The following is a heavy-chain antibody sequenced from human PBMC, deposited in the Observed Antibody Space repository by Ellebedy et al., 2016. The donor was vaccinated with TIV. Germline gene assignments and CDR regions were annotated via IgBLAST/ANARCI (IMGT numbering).Heavy chain of an antibody. J-gene: IGHJ4*02. CDR3: AADLVTNWNGDY. CDR2: INPNSGGT. CDR1: GYTFTGYY. D-gene: IGHD1-1*01. Sequence: ASVKVSXXASGYTFTGYYMHWVRQAPGQGLEWMGCINPNSGGTNYAHKFQGRVTMTRDTSISTAYMELSSLRSEDTAVYYCAADLVTNWNGDYWGQGTLVTVSS. V-gene: IGHV1-2*02.